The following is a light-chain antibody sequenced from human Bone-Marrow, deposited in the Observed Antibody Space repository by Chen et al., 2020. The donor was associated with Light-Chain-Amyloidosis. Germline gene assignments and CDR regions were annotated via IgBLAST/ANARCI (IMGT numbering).Light chain of an antibody. CDR2: AAS. CDR3: QQSYSTPIT. V-gene: IGKV1-39*01. CDR1: QSISSY. Sequence: IQMTQSPSSLSASVGDRVTITCRASQSISSYLNWYQQKPGKAPTLLIYAASSLQSGVPSRFSGSGSLTDFTLTITSLQPEDFANYYCQQSYSTPITFGPGTTVDI. J-gene: IGKJ3*01.